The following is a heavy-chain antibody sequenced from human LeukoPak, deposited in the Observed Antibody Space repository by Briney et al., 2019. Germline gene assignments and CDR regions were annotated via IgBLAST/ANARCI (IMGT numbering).Heavy chain of an antibody. V-gene: IGHV1-46*01. Sequence: ASVKVSCKASGYTFTSYGISWVRQAPGQGLEWMGIINPSGGSTSYAQKFQGRVTMTRDTSTSTVYMELSSLRSEDTAVYYCARERCSSTSCYTGWFDPWGQGTLVTVSS. CDR2: INPSGGST. CDR1: GYTFTSYG. J-gene: IGHJ5*02. D-gene: IGHD2-2*02. CDR3: ARERCSSTSCYTGWFDP.